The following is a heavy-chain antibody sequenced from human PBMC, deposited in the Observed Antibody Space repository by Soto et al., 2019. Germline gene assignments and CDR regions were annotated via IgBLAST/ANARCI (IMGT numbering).Heavy chain of an antibody. J-gene: IGHJ4*02. CDR3: ARDYGSGHECKDY. Sequence: QVQLVQSGAEVKKPGSSVKVSCKASGGTFSSYTISWVRQAPGQGLEWMGRIIPILGITNYAQKFQGRVTITADKSTSTAYRERSSLGSEATAVYYCARDYGSGHECKDYWGQGTLVTVSS. CDR1: GGTFSSYT. D-gene: IGHD3-10*01. CDR2: IIPILGIT. V-gene: IGHV1-69*08.